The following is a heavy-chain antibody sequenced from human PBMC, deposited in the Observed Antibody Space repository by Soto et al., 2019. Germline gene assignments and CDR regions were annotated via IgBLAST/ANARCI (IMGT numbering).Heavy chain of an antibody. CDR3: ARDLGGWPDY. CDR2: INAGNGNT. D-gene: IGHD6-19*01. Sequence: QVQLVQSGAEVKKPGASVKVSCKASGYTFTSCAIHWVRQSTGQRLEWMGWINAGNGNTKYSQKFQDRVTITRDTSASTAYMELSSLRSEDTAVYYCARDLGGWPDYWGQGTLVTVSS. CDR1: GYTFTSCA. V-gene: IGHV1-3*01. J-gene: IGHJ4*02.